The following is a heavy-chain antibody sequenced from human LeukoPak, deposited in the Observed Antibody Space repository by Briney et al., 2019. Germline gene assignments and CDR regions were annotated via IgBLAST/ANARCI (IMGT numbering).Heavy chain of an antibody. V-gene: IGHV3-11*01. CDR1: GDSISSYY. Sequence: LSLTCTISGDSISSYYWSWIRQAPGKGLEWLSYINIGGTNTHYADSVKGRFTISRDNAKKSLYLEMNNLRAEDTAVYYCATDGAGFDTWGQGVLVTVPS. CDR3: ATDGAGFDT. CDR2: INIGGTNT. J-gene: IGHJ5*02.